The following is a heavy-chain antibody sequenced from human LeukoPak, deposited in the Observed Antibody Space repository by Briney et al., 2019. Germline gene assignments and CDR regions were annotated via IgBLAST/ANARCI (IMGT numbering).Heavy chain of an antibody. CDR2: INSDGSST. D-gene: IGHD4-17*01. V-gene: IGHV3-74*01. CDR3: AGRDYSGAFDI. J-gene: IGHJ3*02. Sequence: GGSLRLSCAASGFTFSSYWMHWVRQAPGKGLVWVSRINSDGSSTSYADSVKGRFTISRDNSKNTVYLQMNSLRGEDTAVYYCAGRDYSGAFDIWGQGTMVTVSS. CDR1: GFTFSSYW.